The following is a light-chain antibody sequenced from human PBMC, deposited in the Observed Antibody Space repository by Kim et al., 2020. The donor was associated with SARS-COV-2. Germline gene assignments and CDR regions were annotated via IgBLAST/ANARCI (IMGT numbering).Light chain of an antibody. CDR1: QSDSSSY. CDR2: GAS. Sequence: LSPGERATLSCRASQSDSSSYLAWYQQKPGQAPRLLIYGASSRATGIPDRFSGSGSGTDFTLTISRLEPEDFAVYYCQQYGSSPRTFGQGTKLDI. V-gene: IGKV3-20*01. J-gene: IGKJ2*01. CDR3: QQYGSSPRT.